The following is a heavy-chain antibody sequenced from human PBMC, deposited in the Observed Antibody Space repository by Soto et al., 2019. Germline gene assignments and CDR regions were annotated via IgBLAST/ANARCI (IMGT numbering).Heavy chain of an antibody. J-gene: IGHJ6*02. CDR2: ISGYNANT. D-gene: IGHD1-1*01. CDR1: GYTFTNNG. CDR3: ERGSTHDNMDV. V-gene: IGHV1-18*04. Sequence: QVQLVQSGGEVRKPGASVKVSCKTSGYTFTNNGINWVRQAPGQGLEWMGWISGYNANTKYAQKFQGRVTLTTDTLTSTAFMELRSLRSDDTAVFYCERGSTHDNMDVWGQGTTVTVSS.